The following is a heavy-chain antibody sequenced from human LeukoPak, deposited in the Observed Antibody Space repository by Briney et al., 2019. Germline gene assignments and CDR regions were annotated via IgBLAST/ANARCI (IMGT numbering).Heavy chain of an antibody. Sequence: SETLSLTCTVSGGSISSYYWSWIRQPAGKGLEWIGRIYTSGSTNYNPSLKSRVTMSVDTSKNQFSLKLSSVTAADTAVYYCARDSSSWYSSGWYWFDPWGQGTLVTVPS. V-gene: IGHV4-4*07. CDR1: GGSISSYY. CDR2: IYTSGST. CDR3: ARDSSSWYSSGWYWFDP. J-gene: IGHJ5*02. D-gene: IGHD6-19*01.